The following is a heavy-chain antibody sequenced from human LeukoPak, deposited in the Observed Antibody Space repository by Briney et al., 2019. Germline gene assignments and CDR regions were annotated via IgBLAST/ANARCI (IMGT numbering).Heavy chain of an antibody. D-gene: IGHD5-24*01. J-gene: IGHJ4*02. CDR2: IIPIFGTA. V-gene: IGHV1-69*05. Sequence: GASVKVSCKASGGTFSSYVISWVRQAPGQRLEWMGEIIPIFGTAIYAQKFQGRVTITTDESTSTAYMELSILRSEDTAVYYCAREGDLDMVTIRGPPLFWGQGTLVTVSS. CDR3: AREGDLDMVTIRGPPLF. CDR1: GGTFSSYV.